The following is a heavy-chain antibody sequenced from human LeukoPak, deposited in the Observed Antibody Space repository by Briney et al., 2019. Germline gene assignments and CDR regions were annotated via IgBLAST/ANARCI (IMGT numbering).Heavy chain of an antibody. CDR2: IRYDGSNK. V-gene: IGHV3-30*02. D-gene: IGHD4-17*01. CDR1: GFTFSSYG. Sequence: GGSLRLSCAASGFTFSSYGRHWVRQAPGKGLDWVAFIRYDGSNKYYADSVKGLLNISRDNSSKTLYLQMNSLRAEDTAVYYCAKESAPYGGGYFDYWGQGTLVTVSS. J-gene: IGHJ4*02. CDR3: AKESAPYGGGYFDY.